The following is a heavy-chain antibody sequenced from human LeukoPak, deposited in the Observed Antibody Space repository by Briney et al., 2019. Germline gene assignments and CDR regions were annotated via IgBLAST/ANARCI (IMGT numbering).Heavy chain of an antibody. J-gene: IGHJ4*02. V-gene: IGHV3-23*01. Sequence: GGSLRLSCAASGFTFNNYGMNWVRQAPGKGLEWVSVVSTGGDNGYYADSVQGRFTISRDNSKNSLYLQMNSLRAEDTAVYYCAKGGTGTTVRYFDYWGQGTLVTVSS. CDR1: GFTFNNYG. D-gene: IGHD1-7*01. CDR3: AKGGTGTTVRYFDY. CDR2: VSTGGDNG.